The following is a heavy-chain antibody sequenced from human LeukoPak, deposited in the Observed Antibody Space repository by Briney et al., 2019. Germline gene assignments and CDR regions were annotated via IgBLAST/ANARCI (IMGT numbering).Heavy chain of an antibody. CDR1: GGTFSSYA. J-gene: IGHJ5*02. D-gene: IGHD3-3*01. CDR2: IIPIFGTA. CDR3: ARDPAPSYDFWSGYRYNWFDP. Sequence: VASVKVSCKASGGTFSSYAISWVRQAPGQGLEWMGGIIPIFGTANYAQKFQGRVTITADESTSTAYMELSSLRSEDTAVYYCARDPAPSYDFWSGYRYNWFDPWGQGTLVTVSS. V-gene: IGHV1-69*13.